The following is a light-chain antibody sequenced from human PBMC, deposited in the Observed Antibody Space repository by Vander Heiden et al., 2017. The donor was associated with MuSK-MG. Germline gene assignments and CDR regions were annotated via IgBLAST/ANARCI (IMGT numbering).Light chain of an antibody. CDR1: TSDVGGYSY. Sequence: QSALTQPASMSGSPGQSTTISCTGTTSDVGGYSYVSWYQQHPGKVPTLMIYDVSNRPSGVSNRFSGSKSGNTASLTISGLQAEDEADYYCSSYTSDNTLVFETGTKVTVL. J-gene: IGLJ1*01. V-gene: IGLV2-14*01. CDR2: DVS. CDR3: SSYTSDNTLV.